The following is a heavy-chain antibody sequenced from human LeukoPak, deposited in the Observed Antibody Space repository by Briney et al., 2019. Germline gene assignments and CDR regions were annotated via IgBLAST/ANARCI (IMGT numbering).Heavy chain of an antibody. J-gene: IGHJ4*02. Sequence: GWSLRLSCAASGFDFSNCAMSWVRQAPGMGLEWVSATTPAGAGTYYADSVKGRFTISRDNAKNTLYLHMNSLRAEDTAVYYCAKEDLSSSRYYFENWGQGALVTVSS. CDR1: GFDFSNCA. CDR2: TTPAGAGT. V-gene: IGHV3-23*01. D-gene: IGHD6-6*01. CDR3: AKEDLSSSRYYFEN.